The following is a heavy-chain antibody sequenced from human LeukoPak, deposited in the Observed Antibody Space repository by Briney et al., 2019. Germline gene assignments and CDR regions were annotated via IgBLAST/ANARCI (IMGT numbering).Heavy chain of an antibody. CDR1: GYTFMSYG. CDR2: ISPYNGNT. J-gene: IGHJ3*02. D-gene: IGHD3-10*01. Sequence: GASVKVSCKTSGYTFMSYGISWVRQAPGQGLEWMGWISPYNGNTHYAWKFQGRVTMTTDTSTSTAYMELRSLRSEDTAVYYCARANGDYHYYSSGRGAFDIWGRGTMVTVSS. V-gene: IGHV1-18*01. CDR3: ARANGDYHYYSSGRGAFDI.